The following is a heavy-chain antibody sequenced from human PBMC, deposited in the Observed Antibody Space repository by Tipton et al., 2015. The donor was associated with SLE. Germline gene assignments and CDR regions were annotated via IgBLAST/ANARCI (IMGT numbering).Heavy chain of an antibody. D-gene: IGHD3-22*01. Sequence: SLRLSCAASGFTFSRFAMHWVRQAPGKGLEWVAVISYDGSNKYYADSVKGRFTISRGNSKNTLYLQMNSLRAEDTAMYYCAREGYYDTSGTFDYGGQGTLVTVSS. CDR1: GFTFSRFA. CDR2: ISYDGSNK. CDR3: AREGYYDTSGTFDY. V-gene: IGHV3-30-3*01. J-gene: IGHJ4*02.